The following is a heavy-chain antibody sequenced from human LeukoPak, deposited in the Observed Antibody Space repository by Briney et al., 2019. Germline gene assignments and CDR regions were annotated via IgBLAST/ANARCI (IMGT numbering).Heavy chain of an antibody. CDR2: INHSGST. CDR3: ARGLPRIAARPGWFDP. J-gene: IGHJ5*02. Sequence: PSETLSLTCAVSGGSFSGYYWSWIRQPPGKGLEWIGEINHSGSTNYNPSLKSRVTISVDTSKNQFSLKRSSVTAADTAVYFCARGLPRIAARPGWFDPWGQGTLVTVSS. CDR1: GGSFSGYY. V-gene: IGHV4-34*01. D-gene: IGHD6-6*01.